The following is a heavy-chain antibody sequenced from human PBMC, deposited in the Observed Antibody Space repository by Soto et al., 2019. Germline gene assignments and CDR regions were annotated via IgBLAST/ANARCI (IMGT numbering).Heavy chain of an antibody. Sequence: GGSLRLSCAASGFTFSSYGMHWVRQAPGKGLEWVAVISYDGSNKYYAESVKGRFTISRDNSKNTLYLQMNSLRAEDTAVYYCAKGRGGNCLRWFDPWGQGTLVTVSS. J-gene: IGHJ5*02. V-gene: IGHV3-30*18. CDR1: GFTFSSYG. CDR2: ISYDGSNK. D-gene: IGHD1-7*01. CDR3: AKGRGGNCLRWFDP.